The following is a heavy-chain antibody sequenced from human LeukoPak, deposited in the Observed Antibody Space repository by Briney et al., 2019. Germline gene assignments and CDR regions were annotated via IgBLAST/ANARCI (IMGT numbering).Heavy chain of an antibody. Sequence: SETLSLTCAVYGGSFSGYYWSWIRQPPGKGLEWIGEINNSGSTNYNPSLKSRVTISVDTSKNQFSLKLSSVTAADTAVYYCARVSVTHTWETGYYFDYWGQGTLVTVSS. CDR2: INNSGST. D-gene: IGHD4-17*01. V-gene: IGHV4-34*01. CDR3: ARVSVTHTWETGYYFDY. J-gene: IGHJ4*02. CDR1: GGSFSGYY.